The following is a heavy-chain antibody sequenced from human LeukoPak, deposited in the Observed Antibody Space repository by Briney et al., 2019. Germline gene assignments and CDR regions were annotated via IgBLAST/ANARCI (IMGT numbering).Heavy chain of an antibody. V-gene: IGHV3-21*04. D-gene: IGHD7-27*01. CDR2: IGSSSSYI. CDR3: ARANCGECYYYYYMDV. CDR1: GFTFSSYS. J-gene: IGHJ6*03. Sequence: GGSLRLSCAASGFTFSSYSMNWVRQAPGKGLEWVSSIGSSSSYIYYADSVKGRFIISRDNSKNTLYLQMNSLRAEDTAVYYCARANCGECYYYYYMDVWGKGTTVTVSS.